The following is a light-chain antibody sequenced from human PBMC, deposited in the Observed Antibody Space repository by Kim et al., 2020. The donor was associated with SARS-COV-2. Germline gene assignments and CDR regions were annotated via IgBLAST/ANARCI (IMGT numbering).Light chain of an antibody. V-gene: IGLV3-1*01. CDR1: ELDDKY. Sequence: SYELTQPPSVSVSPGQTVTITCSGDELDDKYLCWYQQRPGQSPVLVIFQDDKRPSGIPERFSGSNSGNRATLTITGTQFVDEADYYCQAWDSGSAIFGGGTRLTVL. J-gene: IGLJ2*01. CDR3: QAWDSGSAI. CDR2: QDD.